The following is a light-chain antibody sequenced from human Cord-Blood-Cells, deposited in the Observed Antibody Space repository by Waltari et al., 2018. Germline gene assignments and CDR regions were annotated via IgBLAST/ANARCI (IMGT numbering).Light chain of an antibody. CDR3: AAWDDSLNGLV. CDR2: SNN. V-gene: IGLV1-44*01. CDR1: SPNIGSNT. J-gene: IGLJ2*01. Sequence: QPVLTPPPSASGTPGQRVTISSSRRSPNIGSNTVNWYQQLPGTAPKLLIYSNNQRPSGVPARFSGSKSGTSASLAISGLQSEDEADYYCAAWDDSLNGLVFGGGTKLTVL.